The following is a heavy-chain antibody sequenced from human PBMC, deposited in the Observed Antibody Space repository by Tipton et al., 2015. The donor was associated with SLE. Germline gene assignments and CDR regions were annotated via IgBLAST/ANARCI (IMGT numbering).Heavy chain of an antibody. Sequence: TLSLTCTVSGGSFTSNYWSWIRQPPGKGLEWIGCMHYSGRSAYNDSLRSRVTILVDTSRQQISLKLTSVTAADTAIYYCARDQEVSSGENRFDPWGQGILVTVSS. CDR3: ARDQEVSSGENRFDP. J-gene: IGHJ5*02. CDR2: MHYSGRS. V-gene: IGHV4-59*01. CDR1: GGSFTSNY. D-gene: IGHD2/OR15-2a*01.